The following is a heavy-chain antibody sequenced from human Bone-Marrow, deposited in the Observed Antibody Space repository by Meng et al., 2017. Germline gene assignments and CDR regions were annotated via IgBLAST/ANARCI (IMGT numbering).Heavy chain of an antibody. Sequence: QVHRQQSGPGLVKPLQTLSPTCANSGDSVSSNSAAWHWIRQSPSRGLEWLGRTYYRSKWYTDYAVSVKSRITINPDTSKNQFSLQLNSVTPEDTAVYYCARGDYSSSPSFWGQGTLVTVSS. CDR3: ARGDYSSSPSF. CDR2: TYYRSKWYT. CDR1: GDSVSSNSAA. V-gene: IGHV6-1*01. J-gene: IGHJ4*02. D-gene: IGHD3-22*01.